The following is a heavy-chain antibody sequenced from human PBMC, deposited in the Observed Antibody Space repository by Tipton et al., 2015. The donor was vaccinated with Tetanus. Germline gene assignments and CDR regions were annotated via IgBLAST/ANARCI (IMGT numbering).Heavy chain of an antibody. J-gene: IGHJ6*03. Sequence: SLRLSCAASGFTFTSYTMNWVRQAPGNGLEWVAAISGSRLTPYYADSVKGRFTISRDNAKNSLYLQMNSLRDEDTAVYYCARDSGVEGSMAVWGKGTTVTVSS. CDR3: ARDSGVEGSMAV. D-gene: IGHD3-10*01. CDR2: ISGSRLTP. V-gene: IGHV3-48*02. CDR1: GFTFTSYT.